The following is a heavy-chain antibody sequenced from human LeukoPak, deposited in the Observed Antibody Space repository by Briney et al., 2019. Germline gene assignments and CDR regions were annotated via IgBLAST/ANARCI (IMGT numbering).Heavy chain of an antibody. CDR2: ISTVSSYI. CDR3: ARASYDSSGYYPAAFDI. Sequence: GGSLRLSCAASGFTFSGYSMNWVRQAPGKGLEWVSFISTVSSYIYYADPVKGRFTISRDNAKNSLYLQMNSLGAEDTALYYCARASYDSSGYYPAAFDIWGQGTMVTVSS. J-gene: IGHJ3*02. V-gene: IGHV3-21*01. CDR1: GFTFSGYS. D-gene: IGHD3-22*01.